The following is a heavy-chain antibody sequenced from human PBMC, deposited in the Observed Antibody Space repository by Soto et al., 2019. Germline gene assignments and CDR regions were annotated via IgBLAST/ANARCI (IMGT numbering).Heavy chain of an antibody. D-gene: IGHD4-17*01. CDR3: ARSVSTKTAAIDY. CDR2: ITTSSGGT. V-gene: IGHV1-46*01. Sequence: QVQLVQSGAEVKTPGASVTVSCKASGYTFTSYYLHWLRQARGQGLEWMGIITTSSGGTRFSQRFKDRVTMTRDTSTGTIYMDLRGLTFEDTAVYYCARSVSTKTAAIDYGGQGTVVTVSS. J-gene: IGHJ4*02. CDR1: GYTFTSYY.